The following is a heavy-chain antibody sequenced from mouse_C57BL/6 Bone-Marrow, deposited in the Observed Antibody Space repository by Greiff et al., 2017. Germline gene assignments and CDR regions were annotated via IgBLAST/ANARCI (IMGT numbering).Heavy chain of an antibody. CDR2: ISYYGSN. J-gene: IGHJ3*01. V-gene: IGHV3-6*01. D-gene: IGHD2-3*01. Sequence: EVKLQESGPGLVKPSQSLSLTCSVTGYSITSGYYWNWIRQFPGNKLEWMGYISYYGSNNYNPSLKNRISITRDTSKNQFFLKLNSVTTEDTATYYCARESYDGFAYWGQGTLVTVSA. CDR1: GYSITSGYY. CDR3: ARESYDGFAY.